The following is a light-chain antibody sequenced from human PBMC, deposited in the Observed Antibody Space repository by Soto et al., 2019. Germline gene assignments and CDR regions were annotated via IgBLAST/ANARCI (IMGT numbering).Light chain of an antibody. CDR1: SSDIGGYNY. V-gene: IGLV2-14*01. Sequence: QSVLTQPASVSGSPGQSITISCTGTSSDIGGYNYVSWYQHHPGKAPQLMIYEVTNRPSGVSNRFSGSKSGNTASLTISGLQPEDEADYYCSSCTSSTTPLVFGTGTKATVL. CDR3: SSCTSSTTPLV. CDR2: EVT. J-gene: IGLJ1*01.